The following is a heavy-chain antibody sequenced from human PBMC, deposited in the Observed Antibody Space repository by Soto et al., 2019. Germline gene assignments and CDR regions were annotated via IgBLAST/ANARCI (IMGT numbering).Heavy chain of an antibody. Sequence: EVQLVESGGGVVRPGGSLRLSCAASGFTFYDYGMSWVRQAPGKGLEWVSGINWNGGSTGYADSVKGRFTISRDNAKNSLYLQMNSLRAEDTALYYCARVRNCTNGVCYSSYYYYGMDVWGQGTTVTVSS. D-gene: IGHD2-8*01. V-gene: IGHV3-20*04. J-gene: IGHJ6*02. CDR3: ARVRNCTNGVCYSSYYYYGMDV. CDR1: GFTFYDYG. CDR2: INWNGGST.